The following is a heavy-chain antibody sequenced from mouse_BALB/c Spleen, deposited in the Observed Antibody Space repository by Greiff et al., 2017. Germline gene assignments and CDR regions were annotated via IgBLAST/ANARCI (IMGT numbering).Heavy chain of an antibody. Sequence: VQLQQSGAELVRSGASVKLSCTASGFNIKDYYMHWVKQRPEQGLEWIGWIDPENGDTEYAPKFQGKATMTADTSSNTAYLQLSSLTSEGTAVYYCRYGNYDYWGQGTTLTVSS. J-gene: IGHJ2*01. CDR3: RYGNYDY. D-gene: IGHD2-10*02. CDR2: IDPENGDT. V-gene: IGHV14-4*02. CDR1: GFNIKDYY.